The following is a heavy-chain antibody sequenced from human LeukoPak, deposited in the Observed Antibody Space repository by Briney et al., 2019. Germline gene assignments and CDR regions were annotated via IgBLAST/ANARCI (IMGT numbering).Heavy chain of an antibody. J-gene: IGHJ4*02. CDR3: ARGPFMGDYYDSSGPLYY. CDR1: GGSVSDYY. CDR2: IYYTGT. D-gene: IGHD3-22*01. V-gene: IGHV4-59*02. Sequence: SETLSLTCTVSGGSVSDYYWSWIRQSPGKGLEWIGYIYYTGTSYNPSLKSRVTISADTSKNQFSLNLSSVTAADTAVYYCARGPFMGDYYDSSGPLYYWGQGTLVTVSS.